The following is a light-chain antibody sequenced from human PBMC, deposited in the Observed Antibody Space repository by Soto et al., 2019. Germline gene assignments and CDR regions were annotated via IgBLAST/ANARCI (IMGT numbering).Light chain of an antibody. CDR1: QSVLSTSNNENH. J-gene: IGKJ3*01. CDR2: WAS. Sequence: DIVMTQSPDSLAVSLGERATINCKSSQSVLSTSNNENHLAWYQQKPGQPPKVLIYWASTRESGVPDRFSGSWSGTDFTLTISCLQADDVAVYYCQQYISSSTFGPGTKVDIK. V-gene: IGKV4-1*01. CDR3: QQYISSST.